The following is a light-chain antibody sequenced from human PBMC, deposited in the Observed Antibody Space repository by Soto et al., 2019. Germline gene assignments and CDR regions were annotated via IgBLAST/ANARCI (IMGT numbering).Light chain of an antibody. CDR1: SSDVGSYDL. CDR2: EGT. CDR3: CPYAGSRIML. V-gene: IGLV2-23*01. J-gene: IGLJ2*01. Sequence: QSALTQSASVSGSPGQSITISCTGTSSDVGSYDLVSWYQHHPGEAPKLMIYEGTKRPSGVSNRFSGSKSGDTASLTISGLQPEDEADYYCCPYAGSRIMLFGGGTKLTVL.